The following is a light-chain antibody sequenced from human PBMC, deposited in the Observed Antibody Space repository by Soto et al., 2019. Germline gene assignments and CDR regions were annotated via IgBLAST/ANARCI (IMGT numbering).Light chain of an antibody. J-gene: IGKJ1*01. CDR3: QQYKSYPLT. CDR2: EAS. Sequence: IRMTQSPSTQSASVGERATITCRASQSIGNWLAWYQQKPGRAPKFLIYEASSLESGVPSRFSGSGSGTEFTLTISGLKPDDFATYYCQQYKSYPLTFGQGTKVDIK. CDR1: QSIGNW. V-gene: IGKV1-5*03.